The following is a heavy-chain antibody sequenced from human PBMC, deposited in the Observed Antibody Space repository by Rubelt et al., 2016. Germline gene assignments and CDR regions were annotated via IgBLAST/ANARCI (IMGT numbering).Heavy chain of an antibody. CDR3: AREPRSHVGDWYPVVPRLDY. D-gene: IGHD6-19*01. Sequence: QVHLVQSGAEMREPGSSVKVSCKASGGSVSSSEVSLVRQAPGQGLEWVGWISAYDGNTTYAQKVQGRVTRPTDTSTSTTYMQRRGLRADETAGYYCAREPRSHVGDWYPVVPRLDYWGQGTLVTVSS. CDR2: ISAYDGNT. V-gene: IGHV1-18*01. CDR1: GGSVSSSE. J-gene: IGHJ4*02.